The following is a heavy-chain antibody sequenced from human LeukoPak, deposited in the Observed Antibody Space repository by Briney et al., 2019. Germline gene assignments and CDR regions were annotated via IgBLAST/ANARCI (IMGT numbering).Heavy chain of an antibody. D-gene: IGHD3-9*01. CDR2: ISYDGSNK. J-gene: IGHJ5*02. CDR3: ARVVTYYDILTGNNWFDP. V-gene: IGHV3-30*03. Sequence: GGSLRLSCAASGFTFSSYGMHWVRQAPGKGLEWVAVISYDGSNKYYADSVKGRFTISRDNSKNTLYLQMNSLRAEDTAVYYCARVVTYYDILTGNNWFDPWGQGTLVTVSS. CDR1: GFTFSSYG.